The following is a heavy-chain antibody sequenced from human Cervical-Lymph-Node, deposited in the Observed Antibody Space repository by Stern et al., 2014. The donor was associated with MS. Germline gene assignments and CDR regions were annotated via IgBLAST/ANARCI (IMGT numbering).Heavy chain of an antibody. J-gene: IGHJ6*02. CDR1: GYKFGTST. CDR3: ARDYGMDV. V-gene: IGHV7-4-1*02. CDR2: ININTGNV. Sequence: QLVQSGSELKKPGASVKVSCRASGYKFGTSTMNWVRQAPGQGLEWMGWININTGNVRYAQGFTGRFVFSLDASVNTAYLQISSLRADDTAVYYCARDYGMDVWGQGTTVTVSS.